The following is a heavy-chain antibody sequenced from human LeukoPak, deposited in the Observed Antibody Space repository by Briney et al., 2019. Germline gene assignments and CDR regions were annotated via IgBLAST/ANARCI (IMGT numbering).Heavy chain of an antibody. V-gene: IGHV3-33*01. J-gene: IGHJ4*02. CDR3: ARDPYGSGDGYFDY. CDR2: IWYNGSKK. D-gene: IGHD3-10*01. CDR1: GFTFSDHG. Sequence: GRSLRLSCAASGFTFSDHGMHWVRQAPGKGLELVAIIWYNGSKKYYAESVKGRFTISRDNSKNTLYLQMSSLRAEDTAVYYCARDPYGSGDGYFDYWGQGTLVTVSS.